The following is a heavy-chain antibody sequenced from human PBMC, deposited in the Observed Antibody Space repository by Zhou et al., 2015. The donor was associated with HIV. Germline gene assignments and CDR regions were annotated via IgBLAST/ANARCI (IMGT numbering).Heavy chain of an antibody. CDR3: ARGFKDCSSTSCYSAYYYYMDV. D-gene: IGHD2-2*01. V-gene: IGHV1-69*01. CDR2: IIPIFGTA. J-gene: IGHJ6*03. Sequence: QVQLVQSGAEVKKPGSSVKVSCKASGGTFSSYAISWVRQAPGQGLEWMGGIIPIFGTANYAQKFQGRVTITADESTSTAYMELSSLRSEDTAVYYCARGFKDCSSTSCYSAYYYYMDVWGKGTTVTVSS. CDR1: GGTFSSYA.